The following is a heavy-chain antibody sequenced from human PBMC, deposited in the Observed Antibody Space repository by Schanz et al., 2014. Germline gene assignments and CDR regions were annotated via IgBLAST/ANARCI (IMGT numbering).Heavy chain of an antibody. CDR1: GFTISSYS. Sequence: EGQLLESGGGLIQPGGSLRLSCAASGFTISSYSMNWVRQAPGKGLEWVSAISGSGGSTYYADSVKGRFTISRDNAKNSVSLQMRRLRVEDTAVYYCASGVHVSSLQKGLQFWGRGTLVIVSS. D-gene: IGHD3-10*01. CDR2: ISGSGGST. J-gene: IGHJ1*01. V-gene: IGHV3-48*01. CDR3: ASGVHVSSLQKGLQF.